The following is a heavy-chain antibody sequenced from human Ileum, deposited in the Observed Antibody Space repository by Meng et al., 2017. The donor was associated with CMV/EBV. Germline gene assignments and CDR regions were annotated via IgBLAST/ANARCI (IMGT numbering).Heavy chain of an antibody. V-gene: IGHV3-15*01. J-gene: IGHJ4*02. CDR2: IKSKASGRTI. Sequence: GESLKISCAASGFNFSDAWMSWVRQAPGKGLEWVGRIKSKASGRTIHYAETVKGRFALSRDDSKNTVFLQMNSLKTEDTAVYYCLWDGDFWRGYDVWGQGTLVTVSS. CDR3: LWDGDFWRGYDV. CDR1: GFNFSDAW. D-gene: IGHD3-3*01.